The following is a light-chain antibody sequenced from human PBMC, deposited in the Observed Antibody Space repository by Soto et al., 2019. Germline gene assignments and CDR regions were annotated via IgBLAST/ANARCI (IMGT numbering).Light chain of an antibody. Sequence: DVVMTQSPLSLPVTLGQPASISCRSSQALLNRMGNPNLIWFQQRPGQSPRRLIYKVSNRDSGVPDRFSGSGSGTDFTLKISRVEAEDVGVYYCMQGTHWPPTFGQGTKVEIK. V-gene: IGKV2-30*01. CDR1: QALLNRMGNPN. CDR2: KVS. J-gene: IGKJ1*01. CDR3: MQGTHWPPT.